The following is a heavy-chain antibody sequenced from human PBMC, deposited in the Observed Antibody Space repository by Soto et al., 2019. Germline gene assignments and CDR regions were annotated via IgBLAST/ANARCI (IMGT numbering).Heavy chain of an antibody. CDR2: INHSGST. V-gene: IGHV4-34*01. D-gene: IGHD2-15*01. J-gene: IGHJ3*02. CDR3: ARGVVIVVVVAAPTVFDI. CDR1: GGSFSGYY. Sequence: SETLSLTCAVYGGSFSGYYWSWIRQPPGKGLEWIGEINHSGSTNYNPSLKSRVTISVDTSKNQFSLKLSSVTAADTAVYYCARGVVIVVVVAAPTVFDIGGKGTMVTVPS.